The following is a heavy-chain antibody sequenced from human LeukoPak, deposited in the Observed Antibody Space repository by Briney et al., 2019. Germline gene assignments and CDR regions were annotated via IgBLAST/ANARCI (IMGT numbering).Heavy chain of an antibody. CDR2: ISWNSGSI. CDR1: GFTFDDYA. CDR3: ARAMTGYYDILTGYYGPRDAFDI. V-gene: IGHV3-9*01. Sequence: GRSLRLSCAASGFTFDDYAMHWVRQAPGKGLEWVSGISWNSGSIGYADSVKGRFTISRDNAKNSLYLQMNSLRAEDTAVYYCARAMTGYYDILTGYYGPRDAFDIWGQGTMVTVSS. J-gene: IGHJ3*02. D-gene: IGHD3-9*01.